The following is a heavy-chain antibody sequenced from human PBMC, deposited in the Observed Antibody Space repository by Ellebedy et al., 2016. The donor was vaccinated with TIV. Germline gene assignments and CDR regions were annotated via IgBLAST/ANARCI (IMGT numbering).Heavy chain of an antibody. CDR3: AAGTGRTDFDY. V-gene: IGHV3-15*01. J-gene: IGHJ4*02. CDR2: IKSKTDYVTR. Sequence: GESLKTSXAASGFTFSNAWMSWVRQAPGKGLEWVGRIKSKTDYVTRDYAAPLKGRFSISRDDSKNTVYLQMNSLETEDTAVYYCAAGTGRTDFDYWGQGTLVTLSS. D-gene: IGHD2-15*01. CDR1: GFTFSNAW.